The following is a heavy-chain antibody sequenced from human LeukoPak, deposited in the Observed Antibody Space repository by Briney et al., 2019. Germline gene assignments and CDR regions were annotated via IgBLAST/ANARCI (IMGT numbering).Heavy chain of an antibody. D-gene: IGHD2/OR15-2a*01. CDR1: GGSISSDH. CDR3: ARKNDFEI. V-gene: IGHV4-59*01. Sequence: SETLSLTCSVSGGSISSDHWNWIRQTPGKGLEWIGCIYYSGRTYYNPPLKSRVTISVDMSKSQFSLRLTSVTAADTAVYYCARKNDFEIWGQGTLVTVSS. CDR2: IYYSGRT. J-gene: IGHJ3*02.